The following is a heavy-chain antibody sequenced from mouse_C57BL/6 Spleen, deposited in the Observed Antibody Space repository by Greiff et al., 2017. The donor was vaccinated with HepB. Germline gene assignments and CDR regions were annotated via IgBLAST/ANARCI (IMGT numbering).Heavy chain of an antibody. V-gene: IGHV5-17*01. CDR2: ISSGSSTI. CDR1: GFTFSDYG. Sequence: EVKLMESGGGLVKPGGSLKLSCAASGFTFSDYGMHWVRQAPEKGLEWVAYISSGSSTIYYADTVKGRFTISRDNAKNTLFLQMTSLRSEDTAMYYCAREGIYDGYYGWYFDVWGTGTTVTVSS. D-gene: IGHD2-3*01. J-gene: IGHJ1*03. CDR3: AREGIYDGYYGWYFDV.